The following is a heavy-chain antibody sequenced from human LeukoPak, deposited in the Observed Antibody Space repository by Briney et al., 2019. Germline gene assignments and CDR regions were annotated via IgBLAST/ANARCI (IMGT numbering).Heavy chain of an antibody. CDR3: ARAGNFRFDY. CDR1: GFTFSSSW. J-gene: IGHJ4*02. D-gene: IGHD1-14*01. CDR2: INGDGSTI. V-gene: IGHV3-74*01. Sequence: PGGSLRLSCAASGFTFSSSWLHWVRQPPGEGPVWVSRINGDGSTINYADSVKGRFTISRDNAKNTMYLQMNSLRPEDTAVYYCARAGNFRFDYWGQGTLVTVPS.